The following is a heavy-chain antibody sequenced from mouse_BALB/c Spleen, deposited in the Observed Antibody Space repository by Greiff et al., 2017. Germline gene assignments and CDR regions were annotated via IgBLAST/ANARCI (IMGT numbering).Heavy chain of an antibody. D-gene: IGHD2-4*01. CDR1: GFAFSSYD. Sequence: EVKLVESGGGLVKPGGSLKLSCAASGFAFSSYDMSWVRQTPEKRLEWVAYISSGGGSTYYPDTVKGRFTISRDNAKNTLYLQMSSLKSEDTAMYYCARQGYDYDGYAMDYWGQGTSVTVSS. V-gene: IGHV5-12-1*01. CDR3: ARQGYDYDGYAMDY. J-gene: IGHJ4*01. CDR2: ISSGGGST.